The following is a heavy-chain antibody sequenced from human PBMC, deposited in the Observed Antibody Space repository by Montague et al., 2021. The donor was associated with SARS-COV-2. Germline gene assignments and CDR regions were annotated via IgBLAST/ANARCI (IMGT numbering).Heavy chain of an antibody. CDR2: IYYSATT. CDR1: GGSITNYY. J-gene: IGHJ5*02. V-gene: IGHV4-59*12. Sequence: SETLSLTCTVSGGSITNYYWTWIRQPPGRGLEWIGYIYYSATTNYNPSLKSRVTMSIDTSMNQFSLSLTSVTAADSAVYYCARLRRGTYYVSFDPWGQGTLVSVSS. CDR3: ARLRRGTYYVSFDP. D-gene: IGHD1-26*01.